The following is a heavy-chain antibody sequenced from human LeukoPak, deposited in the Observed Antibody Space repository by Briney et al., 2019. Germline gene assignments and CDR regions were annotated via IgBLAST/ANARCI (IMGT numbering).Heavy chain of an antibody. Sequence: SVKVSCKASGGTFSSYAISWVRQAPGQGLEWMGGIIPIFGTANYAQKFQGRVTITADESTSTAYMELSSLRSEDAAVYYCATGGSGTYYYYGMDVWGQGTTVTVSS. D-gene: IGHD2-15*01. CDR1: GGTFSSYA. CDR3: ATGGSGTYYYYGMDV. J-gene: IGHJ6*02. CDR2: IIPIFGTA. V-gene: IGHV1-69*13.